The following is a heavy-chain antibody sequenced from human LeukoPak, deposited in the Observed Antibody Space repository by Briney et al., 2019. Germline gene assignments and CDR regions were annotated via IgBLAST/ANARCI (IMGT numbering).Heavy chain of an antibody. CDR2: ISSSSSYI. CDR1: GFTFTNAW. D-gene: IGHD3-22*01. V-gene: IGHV3-21*01. CDR3: ARDSYYDRVFDY. Sequence: SGGPLRLSCAASGFTFTNAWMNWVRQAPGKGLEWVSSISSSSSYIYYADSVKGRFTISRDNAKNSLYLQMNSLRAEDTAVYYCARDSYYDRVFDYWGQGTLVTVSS. J-gene: IGHJ4*02.